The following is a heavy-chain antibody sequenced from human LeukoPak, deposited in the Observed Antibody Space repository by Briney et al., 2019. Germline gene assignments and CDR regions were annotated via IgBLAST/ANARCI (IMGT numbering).Heavy chain of an antibody. CDR3: ARDLREYCSRISCNYFDY. Sequence: GGSLRLSCAGSGFVFRDYWLTWVRQAPGKGLEWVANINPGGSDKNYVDSLKGRFTIFRDNAKNSLYLQMNSLRAEDTAVYYCARDLREYCSRISCNYFDYWGQGTLVTVSS. CDR1: GFVFRDYW. CDR2: INPGGSDK. D-gene: IGHD2-15*01. J-gene: IGHJ4*02. V-gene: IGHV3-7*01.